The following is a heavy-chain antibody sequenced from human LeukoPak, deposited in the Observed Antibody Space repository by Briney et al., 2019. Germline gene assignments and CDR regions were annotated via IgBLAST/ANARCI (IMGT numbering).Heavy chain of an antibody. Sequence: GGSLRLSCAASGFVFSDYSMSWIRQAPGKGLEWVSYISSSGSSIYHADYVKGRFTIPRDNAKNSLYLQMNSLRAEDTAVYYCARDDGRRRGYADYWGQGTLVTVSS. D-gene: IGHD3-22*01. CDR3: ARDDGRRRGYADY. J-gene: IGHJ4*02. CDR2: ISSSGSSI. V-gene: IGHV3-11*04. CDR1: GFVFSDYS.